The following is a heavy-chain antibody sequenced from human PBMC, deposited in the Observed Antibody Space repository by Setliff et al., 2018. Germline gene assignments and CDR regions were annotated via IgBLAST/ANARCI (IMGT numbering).Heavy chain of an antibody. V-gene: IGHV3-74*01. D-gene: IGHD3-22*01. CDR1: GFTFRNYY. Sequence: GGSLRLSCAASGFTFRNYYMHWVRQVPGKGLMWVSYIKSDGSHTAYADSVKGRFTISRDNVKNTLYLQMNSLRADDTAVYYCARLALTGYDSSGYYYALDYYYYMDVWGKGTTVTVSS. CDR2: IKSDGSHT. J-gene: IGHJ6*03. CDR3: ARLALTGYDSSGYYYALDYYYYMDV.